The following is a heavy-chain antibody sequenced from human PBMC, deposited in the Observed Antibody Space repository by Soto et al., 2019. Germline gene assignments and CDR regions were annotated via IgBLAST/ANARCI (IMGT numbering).Heavy chain of an antibody. CDR2: ISGSGGST. J-gene: IGHJ4*02. D-gene: IGHD2-15*01. V-gene: IGHV3-23*01. CDR3: AKDPGLGYCSGGSCYSFDY. Sequence: GGSLRLSCAASGFTFSSYAMSWVRQAPGKGLEWVSAISGSGGSTYYADSVKGRFTISRDNSKNTLYLQMNSLRAEDTAVYYCAKDPGLGYCSGGSCYSFDYWGQGTLVTVSS. CDR1: GFTFSSYA.